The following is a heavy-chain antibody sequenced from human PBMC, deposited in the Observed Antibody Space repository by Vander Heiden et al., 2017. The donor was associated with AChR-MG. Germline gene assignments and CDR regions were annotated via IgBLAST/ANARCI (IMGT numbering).Heavy chain of an antibody. V-gene: IGHV3-7*01. J-gene: IGHJ4*02. CDR1: GFTFSPYW. CDR2: IKQDGREK. CDR3: ARDSRPLRY. Sequence: EVQLVESGGDLVQPGGSLRLSCAASGFTFSPYWMSWVRQAPGKGLEWVATIKQDGREKDYVDSVKGRFTISRDNAKNSLYLKMNSLRAEDTAVYYCARDSRPLRYWGQGTLVTVSS.